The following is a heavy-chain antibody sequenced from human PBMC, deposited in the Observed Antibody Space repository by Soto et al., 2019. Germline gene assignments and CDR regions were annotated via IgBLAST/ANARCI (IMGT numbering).Heavy chain of an antibody. D-gene: IGHD3-3*01. V-gene: IGHV1-18*01. CDR2: ISAYNGNT. CDR3: ARCDRWTGYYTDNGFEV. Sequence: ASVKVSCKASGYTFTSYGISWVRQAPGQGLEWMGWISAYNGNTNYAQKLQGRVTMTTDPATSTAYMELRSRRSDDTAVYYCARCDRWTGYYTDNGFEVWGKGNLVTVYS. J-gene: IGHJ4*02. CDR1: GYTFTSYG.